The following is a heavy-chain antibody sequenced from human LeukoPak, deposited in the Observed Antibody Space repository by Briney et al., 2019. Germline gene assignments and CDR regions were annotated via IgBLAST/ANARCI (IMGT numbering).Heavy chain of an antibody. J-gene: IGHJ5*02. D-gene: IGHD3-10*01. CDR2: IYYSGYT. Sequence: SETLSLTCTVSGGSISSYYWSWIRQPPGKGLEWIGCIYYSGYTNYKSSLKSRVTISVDTSKNQFSLKLSSVTAADTAVYYCARDITMVRGVIRWFDPWGQGTLVTVSS. V-gene: IGHV4-59*01. CDR3: ARDITMVRGVIRWFDP. CDR1: GGSISSYY.